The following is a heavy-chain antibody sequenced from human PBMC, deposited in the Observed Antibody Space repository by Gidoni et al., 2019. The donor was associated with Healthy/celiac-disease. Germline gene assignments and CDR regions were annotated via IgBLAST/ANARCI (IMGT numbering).Heavy chain of an antibody. J-gene: IGHJ4*02. CDR1: GFTFSSYW. Sequence: EVQLVESGGGLVQPGGAPGLSCAASGFTFSSYWMSWVRQDAGKGLEWVANIKQDGSEKYYVDSVKGRFTISRDNAKNSLYLQMNSLRAEDTAVYYCARSPGYSFDYWGQGTLVTVSS. CDR3: ARSPGYSFDY. V-gene: IGHV3-7*01. CDR2: IKQDGSEK. D-gene: IGHD3-10*01.